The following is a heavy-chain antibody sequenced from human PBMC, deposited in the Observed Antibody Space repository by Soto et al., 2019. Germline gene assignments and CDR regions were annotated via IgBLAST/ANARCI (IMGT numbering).Heavy chain of an antibody. J-gene: IGHJ4*02. V-gene: IGHV4-39*01. Sequence: PSDTLSLTCTVSGGSISSSSYYWGWIRQPPGKGLEWIGSIYYSGSTYYNPSLKSRVTISVDTSKNQFSLKLSSVTAADTAVYYCARQGYSYGYSSYYFDYWGQGTLVTVSS. D-gene: IGHD5-18*01. CDR1: GGSISSSSYY. CDR3: ARQGYSYGYSSYYFDY. CDR2: IYYSGST.